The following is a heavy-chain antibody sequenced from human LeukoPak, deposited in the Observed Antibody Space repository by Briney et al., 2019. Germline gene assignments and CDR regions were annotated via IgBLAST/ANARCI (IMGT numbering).Heavy chain of an antibody. CDR2: IYSGGST. CDR1: GFTVSSNY. CDR3: ARVVDDAFDI. D-gene: IGHD1-26*01. V-gene: IGHV3-66*01. J-gene: IGHJ3*02. Sequence: GGSLRLSCAASGFTVSSNYMSWVRQAPGKGLEGVSVIYSGGSTYYADSVKGRFTISRDNSKNRLYLQMNSLRAENTAVYYCARVVDDAFDIWGQGTMVTVSS.